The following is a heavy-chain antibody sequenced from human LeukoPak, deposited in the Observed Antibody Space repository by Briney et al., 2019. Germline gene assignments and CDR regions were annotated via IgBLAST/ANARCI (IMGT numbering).Heavy chain of an antibody. V-gene: IGHV1-18*01. CDR3: AREVPNGWYWQSTYYGMDV. J-gene: IGHJ6*02. Sequence: GASVKVSCKASGGTFSSYAISWVRQAPGQGLEWMGWISAYNGNTNYAQKLQGRVTMTTDTSTSTAYMELRSLRSDDTAVYYCAREVPNGWYWQSTYYGMDVWGQGTTVTVSS. CDR2: ISAYNGNT. CDR1: GGTFSSYA. D-gene: IGHD6-19*01.